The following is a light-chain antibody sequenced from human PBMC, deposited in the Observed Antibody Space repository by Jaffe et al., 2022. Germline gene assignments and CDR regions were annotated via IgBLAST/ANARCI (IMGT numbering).Light chain of an antibody. CDR1: QSVSDNY. CDR3: QQYGRSPLT. Sequence: EIVLTQSPGTLSLSPGERATLSCRASQSVSDNYLAWYQQRPGQAPRLLIYAASSRATGIPDRISGSGSGTDFTLTISRLEPQDFAVYYCQQYGRSPLTFGQGTKVEIK. J-gene: IGKJ1*01. CDR2: AAS. V-gene: IGKV3-20*01.